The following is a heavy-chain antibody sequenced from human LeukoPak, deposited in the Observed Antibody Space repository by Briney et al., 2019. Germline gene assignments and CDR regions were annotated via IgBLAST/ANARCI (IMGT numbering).Heavy chain of an antibody. CDR3: ARKAMDGGNLHYYFGMDV. CDR2: SVPVLGIA. V-gene: IGHV1-69*04. D-gene: IGHD4-23*01. Sequence: ASVKVSCKASGGNFSTYAINWVRQAPGQGLEWMGRSVPVLGIANQVPKYQGRVTFTADTSTNTAYMDLSSLRSEDTAVYFCARKAMDGGNLHYYFGMDVWGQGTTVIVSS. J-gene: IGHJ6*02. CDR1: GGNFSTYA.